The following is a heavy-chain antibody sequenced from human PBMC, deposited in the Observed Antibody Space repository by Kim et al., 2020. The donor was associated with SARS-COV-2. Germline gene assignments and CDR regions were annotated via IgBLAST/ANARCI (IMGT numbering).Heavy chain of an antibody. Sequence: GGSLRLSCAASGFTFSNAWMSWVRQAPGKGLEWDGRIKSKTDGGTTDYAAPVKGRFTISRDDSKNTLYLQMNSLKTEDTAVYYCTTETGSSWYDYWGQGTLVTVSS. CDR1: GFTFSNAW. CDR3: TTETGSSWYDY. V-gene: IGHV3-15*01. D-gene: IGHD6-13*01. CDR2: IKSKTDGGTT. J-gene: IGHJ4*02.